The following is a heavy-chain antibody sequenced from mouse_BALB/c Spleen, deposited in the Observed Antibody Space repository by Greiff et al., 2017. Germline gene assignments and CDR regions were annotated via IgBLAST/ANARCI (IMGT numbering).Heavy chain of an antibody. CDR2: ISYSGST. CDR1: GDSITSGY. J-gene: IGHJ4*01. Sequence: EVKLQESGPSLVKPSQTLSLTCSVTGDSITSGYWNWIRKFPGNKLQYMGYISYSGSTYYNPSLKSRISITRDTSKNQYYLQLNSVTTEDTATYYCARYQPPDYAMDYWGQGTSVTVSS. CDR3: ARYQPPDYAMDY. V-gene: IGHV3-8*02.